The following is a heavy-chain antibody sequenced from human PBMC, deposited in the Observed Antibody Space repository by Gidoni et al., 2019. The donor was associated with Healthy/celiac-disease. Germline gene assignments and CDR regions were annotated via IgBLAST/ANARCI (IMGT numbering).Heavy chain of an antibody. CDR3: ARTSYSSGWYFDY. CDR1: GFTFSSYA. V-gene: IGHV3-23*01. J-gene: IGHJ4*02. Sequence: EVQLLESGGGLVQPGGSLRLSCAASGFTFSSYAMSWVRQAPGKGLEWVSAISGSGGSTYYADSVKGRFTISRDNSKNTLYLQMNSLRAEDTAVYYCARTSYSSGWYFDYWGQGTLVTVSS. CDR2: ISGSGGST. D-gene: IGHD6-19*01.